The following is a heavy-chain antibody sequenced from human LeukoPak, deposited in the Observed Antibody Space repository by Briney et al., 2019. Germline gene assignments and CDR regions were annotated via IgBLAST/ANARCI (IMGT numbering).Heavy chain of an antibody. CDR1: GFTFSSYG. V-gene: IGHV3-30*03. D-gene: IGHD3-22*01. Sequence: PGGSLRLSCAASGFTFSSYGMHWVRQAPGKGLEWVAVISYDGSNKYYADSVKGRFTISRDNSKNTLYLQMNSLRADDTAVYYCARRLDSSGYPPRVGYYYYGMDVWGQGTTVTVSS. CDR2: ISYDGSNK. CDR3: ARRLDSSGYPPRVGYYYYGMDV. J-gene: IGHJ6*02.